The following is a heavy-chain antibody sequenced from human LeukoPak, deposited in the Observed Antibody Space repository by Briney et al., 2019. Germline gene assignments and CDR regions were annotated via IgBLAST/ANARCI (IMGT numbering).Heavy chain of an antibody. CDR1: GFTFSSYG. V-gene: IGHV3-30*18. CDR3: AKDILGPGYFDL. Sequence: PGGSLRLSCAASGFTFSSYGMHWVRQAPGKGLEWVAVISYDGSNKYYADSVKGRFTISRDNSKNTLYLQMNSLKAEDTAVYYCAKDILGPGYFDLWGRGTLVTVSS. CDR2: ISYDGSNK. J-gene: IGHJ2*01. D-gene: IGHD2-21*01.